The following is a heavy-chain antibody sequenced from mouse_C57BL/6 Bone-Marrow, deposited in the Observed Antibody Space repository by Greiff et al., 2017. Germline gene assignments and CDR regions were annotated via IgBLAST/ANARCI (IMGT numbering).Heavy chain of an antibody. CDR2: INYDGSST. V-gene: IGHV5-16*01. Sequence: EVQRVESEGGLVQPGSSMKLSCTASGFTFSDYYMAWVRQVPEKGLEWVANINYDGSSTYYLDSLKSRFIISRDNAKNILYLQMSSLKSEETATYYCARDPPNYYGSSAWYFDVWGTGTTVTVSS. J-gene: IGHJ1*03. D-gene: IGHD1-1*01. CDR3: ARDPPNYYGSSAWYFDV. CDR1: GFTFSDYY.